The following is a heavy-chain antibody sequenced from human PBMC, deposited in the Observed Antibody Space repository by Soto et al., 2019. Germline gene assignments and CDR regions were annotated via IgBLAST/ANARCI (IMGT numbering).Heavy chain of an antibody. J-gene: IGHJ4*02. CDR1: GFTLSGSA. V-gene: IGHV3-73*01. Sequence: GGSLRLSCTASGFTLSGSAVHWVRQAPGKGLEWVGRIRSKANNYATTYGAPVKGRFTISRDGSKNTAYLQMNSLITEDTAVYFCSSPSRASCSGATCYDYWGQGTLVTVSS. CDR2: IRSKANNYAT. CDR3: SSPSRASCSGATCYDY. D-gene: IGHD2-15*01.